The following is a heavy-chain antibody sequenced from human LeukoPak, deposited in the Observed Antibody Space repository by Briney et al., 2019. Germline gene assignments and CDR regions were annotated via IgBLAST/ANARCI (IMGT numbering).Heavy chain of an antibody. CDR2: IYYSGST. CDR3: ARLTPGSIAAAGRGAFDI. Sequence: ETLCLTCTVSGFTISTNYLNWVRQPPGKGLEWVWDIYYSGSTNYNASLKSRFTISVDTSKNQLSLKLSSLTAADTAVYSCARLTPGSIAAAGRGAFDIWGQGTLVTVSS. V-gene: IGHV4-59*08. CDR1: GFTISTNY. D-gene: IGHD6-13*01. J-gene: IGHJ3*02.